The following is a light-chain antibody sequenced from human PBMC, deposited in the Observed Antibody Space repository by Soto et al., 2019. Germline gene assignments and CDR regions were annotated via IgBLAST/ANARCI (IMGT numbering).Light chain of an antibody. Sequence: QSVLTQPRSVSGSPGQSGTVSCIGTSRDVGDYNSVSWYQQHPGKAPKLMIYDVSKRPSGVPDRFSGSKSGNTASLTISGLQAEDEADYYCCSYVGGYSYVFGIGTKVTVL. CDR1: SRDVGDYNS. CDR3: CSYVGGYSYV. CDR2: DVS. V-gene: IGLV2-11*01. J-gene: IGLJ1*01.